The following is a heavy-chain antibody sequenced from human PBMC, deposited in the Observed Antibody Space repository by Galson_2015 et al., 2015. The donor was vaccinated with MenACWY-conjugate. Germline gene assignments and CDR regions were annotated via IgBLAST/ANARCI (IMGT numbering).Heavy chain of an antibody. Sequence: SVKVSCKVSGSRLSELFMHWVRQAPGEGLEWMGGVDPENGEIIYAQKFQGRVTMTEDTSTDTGYMELRSLRSEDTAVYYCASVRAGDFHSGTCYGLDVWGQGATVTVSS. CDR1: GSRLSELF. CDR2: VDPENGEI. V-gene: IGHV1-24*01. D-gene: IGHD1-26*01. J-gene: IGHJ6*02. CDR3: ASVRAGDFHSGTCYGLDV.